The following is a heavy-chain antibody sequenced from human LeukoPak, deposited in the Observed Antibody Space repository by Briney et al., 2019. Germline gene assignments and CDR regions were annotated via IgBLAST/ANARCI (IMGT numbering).Heavy chain of an antibody. CDR2: INYSGGST. J-gene: IGHJ4*02. D-gene: IGHD1-1*01. CDR1: GFTFSNYA. CDR3: ASNWNNDY. V-gene: IGHV3-23*01. Sequence: GGPLRLSCAASGFTFSNYAMTWVRQAPGKGLEWVSVINYSGGSTYYADSVKGRFTISRDNSKNTLYLQMNSLKAEDTAVYYCASNWNNDYWGQGTLVTVSS.